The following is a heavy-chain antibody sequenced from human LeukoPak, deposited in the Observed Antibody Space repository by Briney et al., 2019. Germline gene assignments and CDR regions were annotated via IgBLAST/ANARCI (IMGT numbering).Heavy chain of an antibody. CDR1: GGSISSGSYY. J-gene: IGHJ3*02. D-gene: IGHD1-26*01. V-gene: IGHV4-61*02. CDR2: IYTSGST. CDR3: ARVVEWELPRGDAFDI. Sequence: PSQTLSLTCTVSGGSISSGSYYWSWIRQPAGKGLEWIGRIYTSGSTNYNPSLKSRVTISVDTSKNQFSLKLSSVTAADTAVYYCARVVEWELPRGDAFDIWGQGTMVTVSS.